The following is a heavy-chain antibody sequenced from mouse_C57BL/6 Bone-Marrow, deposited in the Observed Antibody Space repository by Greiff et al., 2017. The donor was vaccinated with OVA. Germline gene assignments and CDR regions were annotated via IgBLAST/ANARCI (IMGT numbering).Heavy chain of an antibody. Sequence: EVKLVESEGGLVQPGSSMKLSCTASGFTFSDYYMAWVRQVPEKGLEWVANINYDGSSTYYLDSLKSRFILSRDNAKNILYLQMSSLKSEDTATYYCARGGGDYWGQGTTLTVSS. J-gene: IGHJ2*01. CDR3: ARGGGDY. CDR2: INYDGSST. CDR1: GFTFSDYY. V-gene: IGHV5-16*01.